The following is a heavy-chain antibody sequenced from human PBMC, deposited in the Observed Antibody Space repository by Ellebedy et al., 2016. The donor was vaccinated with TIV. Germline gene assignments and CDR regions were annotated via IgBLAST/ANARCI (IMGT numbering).Heavy chain of an antibody. CDR3: APGGTTTVKKGFGY. Sequence: GESLKISCTASGLTLRNYGMHWVRQAPGKGPEWVAVISNDGRSKKHADSVKGRFTISRDNSKSTLYLQMDSLRSDDTAVYYCAPGGTTTVKKGFGYWGQGTLVTVSS. CDR1: GLTLRNYG. V-gene: IGHV3-30*03. J-gene: IGHJ4*02. D-gene: IGHD4-17*01. CDR2: ISNDGRSK.